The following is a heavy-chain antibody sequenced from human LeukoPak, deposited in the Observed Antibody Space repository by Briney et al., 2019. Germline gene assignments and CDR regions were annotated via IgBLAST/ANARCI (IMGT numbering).Heavy chain of an antibody. V-gene: IGHV3-30*18. CDR3: AKVGGWNPASYGMDV. Sequence: GGSLRLSCAASGFTFSSYAMSWVRQAPGKGLEWVAVISYDGSNKYYADSVKGRFTISRDNSKNTLYLQMNSLRAEDTAVYYCAKVGGWNPASYGMDVWGQGTTVTVSS. CDR2: ISYDGSNK. D-gene: IGHD6-19*01. CDR1: GFTFSSYA. J-gene: IGHJ6*02.